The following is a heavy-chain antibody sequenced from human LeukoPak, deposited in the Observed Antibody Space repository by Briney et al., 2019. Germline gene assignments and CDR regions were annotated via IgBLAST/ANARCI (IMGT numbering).Heavy chain of an antibody. J-gene: IGHJ4*02. CDR2: ISGSGGST. Sequence: GGSLRLSCAASGFTFSSYAMSWVRQAPGKGLEWVSTISGSGGSTYYADSVRGRFTMSRDNSKNTLSLQMNSLRAEDTAVYHCAKVEYDSVWSSYRLDYWGQGTLVTVSS. V-gene: IGHV3-23*01. CDR3: AKVEYDSVWSSYRLDY. D-gene: IGHD3-16*02. CDR1: GFTFSSYA.